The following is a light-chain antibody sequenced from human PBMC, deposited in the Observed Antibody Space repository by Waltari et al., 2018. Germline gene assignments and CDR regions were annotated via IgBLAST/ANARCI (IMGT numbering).Light chain of an antibody. CDR1: SNDVGGYNY. J-gene: IGLJ3*02. CDR2: DVN. CDR3: CSYAGSYTFGV. V-gene: IGLV2-11*01. Sequence: QSALTQPRSVSGSPGQSVTISCTGTSNDVGGYNYVSWYQQHPGKAPKLMIYDVNKRPSGVPDRLSGSKSGNTASLTISGLQAEDEADYYCCSYAGSYTFGVFGGGTKLTVL.